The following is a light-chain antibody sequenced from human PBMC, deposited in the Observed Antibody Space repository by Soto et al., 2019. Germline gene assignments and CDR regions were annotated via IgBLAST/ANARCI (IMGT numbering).Light chain of an antibody. CDR3: QQYGSSGT. CDR2: GAS. CDR1: QSVSSSY. V-gene: IGKV3-20*01. J-gene: IGKJ1*01. Sequence: EIVLTQSPGTLSLSPGERATLSCRASQSVSSSYLAWYQQKAGQAPRLLIYGASNRATGIPDRFSGSGSGTDFILTISRLEPEDYAVCYCQQYGSSGTFGQGTKVDIK.